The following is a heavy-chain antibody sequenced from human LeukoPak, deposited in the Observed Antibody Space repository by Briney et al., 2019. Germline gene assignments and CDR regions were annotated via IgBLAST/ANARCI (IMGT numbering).Heavy chain of an antibody. D-gene: IGHD2-2*01. V-gene: IGHV4-39*01. J-gene: IGHJ4*02. CDR1: GGSISSSSYY. Sequence: SETLSLTCTVSGGSISSSSYYWGWIRQPPGKGLEWIGSIYYSGSTYYNPSLKSRVTISVDTSKNQFSLKLSSVTAADTAVYYCARFWGTAAMFDYWSQGTLVTASS. CDR2: IYYSGST. CDR3: ARFWGTAAMFDY.